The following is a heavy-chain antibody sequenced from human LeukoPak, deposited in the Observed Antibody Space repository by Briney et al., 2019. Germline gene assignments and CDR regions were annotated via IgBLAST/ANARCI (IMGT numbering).Heavy chain of an antibody. CDR3: ARDGGYYYDSSGYALDY. J-gene: IGHJ4*02. D-gene: IGHD3-22*01. V-gene: IGHV1-18*01. CDR1: GYTFTSYG. Sequence: ASVKVSCKASGYTFTSYGISWVRQAPGQGLEWMGWISAYNGNTNYAQKLQGRVTMTTDTSTSTAYMELRSLRSDDTAVYYCARDGGYYYDSSGYALDYRGQGTLVSVSS. CDR2: ISAYNGNT.